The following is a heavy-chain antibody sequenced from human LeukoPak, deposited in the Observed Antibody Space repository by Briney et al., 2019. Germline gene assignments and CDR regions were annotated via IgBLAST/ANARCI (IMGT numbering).Heavy chain of an antibody. J-gene: IGHJ4*02. CDR3: AKAPSSSGSYYGVDY. CDR1: GFTVSSNY. Sequence: GGSLRLSCAASGFTVSSNYMSWVRQAPGKGLEWVSTISGSGGSTYYADSVKGRFTISRDNSKNTLYLQMNSLRAEDTAVYYCAKAPSSSGSYYGVDYWGQGTLVTVSS. V-gene: IGHV3-23*01. CDR2: ISGSGGST. D-gene: IGHD1-26*01.